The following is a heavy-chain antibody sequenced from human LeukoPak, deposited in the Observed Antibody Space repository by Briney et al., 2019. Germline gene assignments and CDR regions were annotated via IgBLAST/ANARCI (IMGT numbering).Heavy chain of an antibody. CDR1: GGSISSGGYS. D-gene: IGHD5-24*01. J-gene: IGHJ4*02. CDR3: ARLRWLQPFDY. V-gene: IGHV4-61*08. CDR2: IYYSGST. Sequence: SETLSLTCAVSGGSISSGGYSWSWIRQPPGKGLEWIGYIYYSGSTNYNPSLKSRVTISVDTSKNQFSLKLSSVTAADTAVYYCARLRWLQPFDYWGQGTLVTVSS.